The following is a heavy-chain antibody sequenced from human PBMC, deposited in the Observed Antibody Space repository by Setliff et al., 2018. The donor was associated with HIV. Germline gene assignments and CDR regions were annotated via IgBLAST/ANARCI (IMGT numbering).Heavy chain of an antibody. CDR1: GFTLRSYD. CDR2: LGVRGDT. V-gene: IGHV3-13*01. J-gene: IGHJ6*03. Sequence: SLRLSCVVSGFTLRSYDMYWVRQAPGKGLEWVSGLGVRGDTYYTGSVKGRFAISRESAKNSLYLQMSNLRPEDTGVYYCLRGSIQVPGLDHMDVCGKGTTGTVSS. D-gene: IGHD5-18*01. CDR3: LRGSIQVPGLDHMDV.